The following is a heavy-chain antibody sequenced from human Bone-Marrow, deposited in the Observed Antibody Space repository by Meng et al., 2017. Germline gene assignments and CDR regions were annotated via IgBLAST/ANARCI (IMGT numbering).Heavy chain of an antibody. CDR2: MNTDGTTR. CDR3: ARVNKEIQLWFGYYYGMDV. D-gene: IGHD5-18*01. Sequence: GGSLRLSCTASGFTFSSYWMNWVRQVPGKGLVWVSQMNTDGTTRRYADSVKGRFTISRDNAKNTLYLQMSSLRVEDTAVYYCARVNKEIQLWFGYYYGMDVWGQGTTVTVSS. V-gene: IGHV3-74*01. CDR1: GFTFSSYW. J-gene: IGHJ6*02.